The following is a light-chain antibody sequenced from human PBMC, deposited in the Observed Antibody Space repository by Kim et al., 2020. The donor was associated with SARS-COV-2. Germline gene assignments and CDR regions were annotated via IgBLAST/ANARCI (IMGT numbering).Light chain of an antibody. Sequence: SVGDRVTITCRASQGISSYLGWYQQKPGKAPKLLIYAASTLQSGVPSRFSRSGSGTDFTLTISSLQPEDFATFYCQQLHSFPLTFGGGTKVDIK. CDR2: AAS. J-gene: IGKJ4*01. CDR1: QGISSY. CDR3: QQLHSFPLT. V-gene: IGKV1-9*01.